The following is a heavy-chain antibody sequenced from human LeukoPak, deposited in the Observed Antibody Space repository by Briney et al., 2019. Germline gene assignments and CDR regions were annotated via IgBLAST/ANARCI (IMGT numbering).Heavy chain of an antibody. CDR3: ARDLALVRDGGSFDYYYYMDV. D-gene: IGHD1-26*01. CDR1: GYTFTSYY. V-gene: IGHV1-46*01. Sequence: ASVKVSCKASGYTFTSYYMHWVRQAPGQGLEWMGIINPSGGSTSYAQKFQGRVTMTRDTSTSTVYMELSSVRSEDTAVYYCARDLALVRDGGSFDYYYYMDVWGKGTTVTVSS. CDR2: INPSGGST. J-gene: IGHJ6*03.